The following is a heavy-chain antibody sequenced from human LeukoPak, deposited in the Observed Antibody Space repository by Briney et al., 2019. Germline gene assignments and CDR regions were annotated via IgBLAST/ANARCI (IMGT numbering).Heavy chain of an antibody. D-gene: IGHD5-18*01. CDR2: IYHSGST. V-gene: IGHV4-4*02. CDR1: GGSISSSNW. J-gene: IGHJ5*02. Sequence: PSGTLSLTCAVSGGSISSSNWWSWVRQPPGKGLEWIGEIYHSGSTNYNPSLKSRVTISVDTSKNQFSLKLSSVTAADTAVYYCARVREYSYGYFRTQRGSSSFDPWGQGTLVTVSS. CDR3: ARVREYSYGYFRTQRGSSSFDP.